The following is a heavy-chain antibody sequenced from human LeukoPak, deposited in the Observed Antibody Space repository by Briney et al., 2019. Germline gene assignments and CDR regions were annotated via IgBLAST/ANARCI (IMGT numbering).Heavy chain of an antibody. D-gene: IGHD4-17*01. CDR2: ISGNGGRT. CDR1: AFTFRNYA. CDR3: ARAGGSTVSHSDY. J-gene: IGHJ4*02. V-gene: IGHV3-23*01. Sequence: GGSLRLSCAASAFTFRNYAMSWVRQAPGKGLEWVSTISGNGGRTYDADSVKGRFTISKDNAKNSLYLQMNSLRAEDTAVYYCARAGGSTVSHSDYWGQGTLVTVSS.